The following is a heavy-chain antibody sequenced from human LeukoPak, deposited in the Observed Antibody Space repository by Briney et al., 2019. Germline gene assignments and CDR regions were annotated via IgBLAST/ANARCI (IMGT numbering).Heavy chain of an antibody. CDR2: LYYTGST. CDR1: GGSISSSSYY. D-gene: IGHD6-19*01. CDR3: ARIYISGWSEVDY. V-gene: IGHV4-39*01. Sequence: SETLSLTCTVSGGSISSSSYYWGWIRQPPGKGLEWIGSLYYTGSTYYNPSLKSRVTISVDTSKNQFSLKLSSVTAADTAVYYCARIYISGWSEVDYWGQGTLVTVSS. J-gene: IGHJ4*02.